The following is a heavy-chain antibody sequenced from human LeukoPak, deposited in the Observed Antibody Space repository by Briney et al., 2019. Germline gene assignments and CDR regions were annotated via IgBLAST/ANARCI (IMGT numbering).Heavy chain of an antibody. V-gene: IGHV1-69*06. CDR2: IIPIFGTA. D-gene: IGHD3-3*01. CDR3: ARGQRAHVEWSNYMDV. J-gene: IGHJ6*03. Sequence: SVKVSCKASGYTFTSYGISWVRQAPGQGLEWMGGIIPIFGTANYAQKFQGRVTITADKSTSTAYMELSSLRSEDTAVYYCARGQRAHVEWSNYMDVWGKGTTVIVSS. CDR1: GYTFTSYG.